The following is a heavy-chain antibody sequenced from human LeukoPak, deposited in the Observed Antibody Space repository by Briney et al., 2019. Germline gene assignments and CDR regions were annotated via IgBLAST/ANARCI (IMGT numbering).Heavy chain of an antibody. J-gene: IGHJ4*02. D-gene: IGHD4-11*01. V-gene: IGHV3-23*01. CDR3: AKELTVRGIPALDY. CDR2: ISGSGDDT. CDR1: GFTFSNYA. Sequence: PGGSLRLSCAASGFTFSNYAMSWVRQAPGKGLEWVSGISGSGDDTYYTDSVKGRFTISRDNSKSTLYLQMNNLRAEDTALYYCAKELTVRGIPALDYWGQGTLVTVSS.